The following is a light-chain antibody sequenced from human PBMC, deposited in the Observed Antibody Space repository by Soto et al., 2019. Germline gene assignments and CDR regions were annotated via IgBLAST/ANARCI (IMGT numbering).Light chain of an antibody. CDR1: SSDVGDFNY. V-gene: IGLV2-14*01. CDR2: DVG. CDR3: SSFSSSTTRV. Sequence: QSALTQPASVSGSPGQSITISCTGTSSDVGDFNYVSWYQQHPGKAPKLMIYDVGNRPSGVSIRFSGSKSGSTASLTISWLQAEDEDDYYCSSFSSSTTRVFGTGTKLTVL. J-gene: IGLJ1*01.